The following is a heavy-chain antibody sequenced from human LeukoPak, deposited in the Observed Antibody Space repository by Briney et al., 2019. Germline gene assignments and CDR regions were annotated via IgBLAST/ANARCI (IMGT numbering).Heavy chain of an antibody. CDR2: MSSSGRT. V-gene: IGHV4-39*01. D-gene: IGHD2-8*01. Sequence: SETLSLTCTASGDSMSSTTYFWGWIRQPPGQGLEWIGSMSSSGRTFYNPSLKSRVTISIDTSKNQFSLWLTSVTAADTAVYYCARHFDCSNGACKDYWGQGTLVTVSP. J-gene: IGHJ4*02. CDR1: GDSMSSTTYF. CDR3: ARHFDCSNGACKDY.